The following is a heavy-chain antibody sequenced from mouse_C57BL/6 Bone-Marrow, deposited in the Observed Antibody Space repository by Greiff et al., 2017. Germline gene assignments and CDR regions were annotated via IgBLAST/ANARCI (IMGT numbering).Heavy chain of an antibody. J-gene: IGHJ4*01. CDR3: AGGPYYYGYYAMDY. Sequence: VQLKESGPSLVRPSQTLSLTCTVTGFSINSDCYWIWIRQFPGNKLEYIGYTFYSGITYYNPSLESRTSITRDTSKNQFSLKLSTVTTEDTSNYDGAGGPYYYGYYAMDYWGQGTSVTVAS. CDR2: TFYSGIT. CDR1: GFSINSDCY. D-gene: IGHD1-1*01. V-gene: IGHV3-3*01.